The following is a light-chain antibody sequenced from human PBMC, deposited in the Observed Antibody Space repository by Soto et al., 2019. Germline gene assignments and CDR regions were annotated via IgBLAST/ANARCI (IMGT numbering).Light chain of an antibody. CDR2: KAS. J-gene: IGKJ2*01. CDR3: QQYDSIPYT. Sequence: DSKITKSLPTRLPSVEERVTITCGAVQILNSGLACYQLRPGKAPRLLIYKASSLESGVPSRFSGSGSATEFTLTISSLQPDDFATYYCQQYDSIPYTFGQGTKLDIK. CDR1: QILNSG. V-gene: IGKV1-5*03.